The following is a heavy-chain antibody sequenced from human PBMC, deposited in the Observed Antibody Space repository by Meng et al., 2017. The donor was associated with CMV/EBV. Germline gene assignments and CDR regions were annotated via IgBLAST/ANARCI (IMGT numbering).Heavy chain of an antibody. D-gene: IGHD6-13*01. Sequence: IPLKASRLTLGKPTQTLTLTCTFSGFSLSTRGVGVGWIRQPPGKALEWLALIYWDDDKRYSPSLKSRLTITKDTSKNQVVLTMTNMDPVDTATYYCAHRGRIAAAGTDWFDPWGQGTLVTVSS. CDR2: IYWDDDK. CDR3: AHRGRIAAAGTDWFDP. CDR1: GFSLSTRGVG. J-gene: IGHJ5*02. V-gene: IGHV2-5*02.